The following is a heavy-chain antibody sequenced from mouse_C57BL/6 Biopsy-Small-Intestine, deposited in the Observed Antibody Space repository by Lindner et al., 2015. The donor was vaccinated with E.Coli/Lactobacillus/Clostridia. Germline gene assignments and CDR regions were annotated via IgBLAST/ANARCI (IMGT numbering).Heavy chain of an antibody. CDR1: GYTFTTFG. Sequence: SVKVSCKTSGYTFTTFGITWVRQAPGQGLEWMGWISAYNGDANYAQRLQGRVTMTTDTSTSTAYMELRSLTSDDTAVYYCARAGAAVTTHFDYWGQGTLVTVSS. CDR3: ARAGAAVTTHFDY. D-gene: IGHD2-13*01. CDR2: ISAYNGDA. J-gene: IGHJ4*01. V-gene: IGHV1S134*01.